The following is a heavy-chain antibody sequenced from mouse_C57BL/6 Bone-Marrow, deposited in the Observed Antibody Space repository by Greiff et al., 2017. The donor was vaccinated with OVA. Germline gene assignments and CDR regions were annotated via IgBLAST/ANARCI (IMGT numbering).Heavy chain of an antibody. V-gene: IGHV1-82*01. CDR2: IYPGDGDT. D-gene: IGHD1-1*01. J-gene: IGHJ1*03. Sequence: QVQLQQSGPELVKPGASVKISCKASGYAFSSSWMNWVKQRPGKGLEWIGRIYPGDGDTNYNGKFKGKATLTADKSSSTAYMQLSSLSSEDSAVYFCARYYYCSSFSWYFAVWGTGTPVTVSS. CDR3: ARYYYCSSFSWYFAV. CDR1: GYAFSSSW.